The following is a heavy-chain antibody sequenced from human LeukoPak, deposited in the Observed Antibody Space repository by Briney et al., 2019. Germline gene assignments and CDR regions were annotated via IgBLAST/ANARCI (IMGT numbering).Heavy chain of an antibody. Sequence: SETLSLTCTVSGGSISSYYWSWIRQPPGKGLEWIGYIYTSGSTNYNPSLKSRVTISVDTSKNQFSLKLSSVTAADTAVYYCARERDGYNFKDAYYYYYTDVWGKGTTVTVSS. CDR1: GGSISSYY. CDR3: ARERDGYNFKDAYYYYYTDV. CDR2: IYTSGST. J-gene: IGHJ6*03. D-gene: IGHD5-24*01. V-gene: IGHV4-4*09.